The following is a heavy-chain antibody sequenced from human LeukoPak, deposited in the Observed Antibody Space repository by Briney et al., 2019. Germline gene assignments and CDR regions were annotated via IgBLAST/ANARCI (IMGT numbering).Heavy chain of an antibody. Sequence: PGGSLRLSCAASGFTVSSNYMSWVRQAPGKGLEWVSVIYSGGSTYYADSVKGRFTISRGNSKNTLYLQMNSLRAEDTAVYYCARDSRNVFDIWGQGTMVTVSS. V-gene: IGHV3-66*01. CDR2: IYSGGST. CDR1: GFTVSSNY. J-gene: IGHJ3*02. CDR3: ARDSRNVFDI.